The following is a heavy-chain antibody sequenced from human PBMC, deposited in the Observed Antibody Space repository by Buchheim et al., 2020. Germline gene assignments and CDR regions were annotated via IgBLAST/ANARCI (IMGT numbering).Heavy chain of an antibody. CDR2: TKQDGSEK. D-gene: IGHD2-15*01. Sequence: EVQLVEPGGGLVQPGGSLRLSCAASGFTFSSYWMSWVRQAPGKGLEWVANTKQDGSEKYYVDSVKGRFTISRDNAKNSQYLQMNSLRAEDTAVYYCARAPRYCSGGSCYGMRFDYWGRGTL. V-gene: IGHV3-7*01. CDR1: GFTFSSYW. J-gene: IGHJ4*02. CDR3: ARAPRYCSGGSCYGMRFDY.